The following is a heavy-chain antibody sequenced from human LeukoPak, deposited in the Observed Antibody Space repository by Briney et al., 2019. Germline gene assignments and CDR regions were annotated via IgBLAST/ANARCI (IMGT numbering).Heavy chain of an antibody. V-gene: IGHV3-30*03. Sequence: GGSLRLSCAASGFTFSSYAMSWVRQAPGKGLEWVAVISYDGSNKYYADSVKGRFTISRDNSKNTLYLQMNSLRAEDTAVYYCARALGYYYFDYWGQGTLVTVSS. CDR1: GFTFSSYA. D-gene: IGHD3-3*01. CDR3: ARALGYYYFDY. CDR2: ISYDGSNK. J-gene: IGHJ4*02.